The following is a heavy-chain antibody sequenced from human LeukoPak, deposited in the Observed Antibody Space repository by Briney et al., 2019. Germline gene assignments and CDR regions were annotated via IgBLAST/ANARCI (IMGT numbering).Heavy chain of an antibody. D-gene: IGHD6-13*01. CDR2: IYSGGST. CDR1: GFTVSSNY. CDR3: ARDALFHIAAAGRGAFDI. J-gene: IGHJ3*02. V-gene: IGHV3-53*01. Sequence: GGSLRLSCAASGFTVSSNYMSWVRQAPGKGLEWVSVIYSGGSTYYADSVKGRFTISRDNSKNTLYLQMNSLRAEDTAVYYCARDALFHIAAAGRGAFDIWGQGTMVTVSS.